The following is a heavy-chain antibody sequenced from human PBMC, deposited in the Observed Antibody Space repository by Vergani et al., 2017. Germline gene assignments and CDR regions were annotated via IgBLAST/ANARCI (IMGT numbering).Heavy chain of an antibody. Sequence: EVQLVESGGGLVQPGRSLRLSCTASGFTFGDYARSWVRQAPGKGLEWVGFIRSKAYGGTTEYAASVKGRFTISRDDSKSIAYLQMNSLITEDTAVYYCTRECAGYDFWSGVDYWGQGTLVTVSS. CDR1: GFTFGDYA. CDR2: IRSKAYGGTT. V-gene: IGHV3-49*04. J-gene: IGHJ4*02. CDR3: TRECAGYDFWSGVDY. D-gene: IGHD3-3*01.